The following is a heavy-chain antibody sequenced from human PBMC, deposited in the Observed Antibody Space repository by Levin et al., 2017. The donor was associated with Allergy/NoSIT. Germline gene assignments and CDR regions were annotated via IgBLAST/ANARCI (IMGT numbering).Heavy chain of an antibody. CDR1: GFTFSSYD. J-gene: IGHJ6*02. V-gene: IGHV3-13*04. Sequence: GGSLRLSCAASGFTFSSYDMHWVRQATGKGLEWVSVIGTAGDTYYPGSVKGRFTISRENAKNSLYLQMNSLRAGDTAVYYCARGGGPGLGGYYGMDVWGQGTTVTVSS. CDR3: ARGGGPGLGGYYGMDV. CDR2: IGTAGDT. D-gene: IGHD3-16*01.